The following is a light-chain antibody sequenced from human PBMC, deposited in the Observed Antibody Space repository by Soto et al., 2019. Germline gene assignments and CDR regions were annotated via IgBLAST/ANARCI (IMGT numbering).Light chain of an antibody. CDR1: QTISSW. CDR2: KAS. J-gene: IGKJ1*01. Sequence: DIQIAHSPSTGSGSVGDRVTITCRASQTISSWLAWYQQKPGKAPKLLIYKASTLKSGVPSRFSGSGSGTEFTLTISSLQPDDFATYYCQHYNSYSEAFGQGTKVDI. V-gene: IGKV1-5*03. CDR3: QHYNSYSEA.